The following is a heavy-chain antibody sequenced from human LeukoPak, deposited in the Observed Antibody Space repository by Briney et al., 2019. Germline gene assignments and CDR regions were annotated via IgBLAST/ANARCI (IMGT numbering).Heavy chain of an antibody. V-gene: IGHV3-21*01. CDR3: AREAPHLYSSSWYRPNYFDY. CDR1: GFTFSSYS. D-gene: IGHD6-13*01. Sequence: GGSLRLSCAASGFTFSSYSMNWVRQAPGKGLEWVSSISSSGSYIYYADSVQGRFTISRDNAKNSLYLQMNSLRAEDTAAYYCAREAPHLYSSSWYRPNYFDYWGQGTLVTVSS. J-gene: IGHJ4*02. CDR2: ISSSGSYI.